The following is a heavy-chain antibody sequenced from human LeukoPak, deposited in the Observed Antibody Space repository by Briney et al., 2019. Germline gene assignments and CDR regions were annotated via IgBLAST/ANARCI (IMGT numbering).Heavy chain of an antibody. D-gene: IGHD2-2*01. J-gene: IGHJ4*02. Sequence: SVKVSCKASGGTFSSYDISWVRQAPGQGLEWMGGIMPISGTANYAQKFQGRVTITADKPTNTAYMELSSLRSEDTAVYYCASGRTDIVVVPATLQNYYFDYWGQGTLVTVSS. CDR3: ASGRTDIVVVPATLQNYYFDY. CDR2: IMPISGTA. V-gene: IGHV1-69*06. CDR1: GGTFSSYD.